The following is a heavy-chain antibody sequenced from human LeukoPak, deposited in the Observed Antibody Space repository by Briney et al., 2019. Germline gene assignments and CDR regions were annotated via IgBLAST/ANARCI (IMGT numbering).Heavy chain of an antibody. J-gene: IGHJ4*02. CDR2: IKQDGSEK. CDR3: ASHENDYYDSSGYYY. CDR1: GSTFSSYW. D-gene: IGHD3-22*01. V-gene: IGHV3-7*01. Sequence: PGGSLRLSCAASGSTFSSYWMSWVRQAPGKGLEWVANIKQDGSEKYYVDSVKGRFTISRDNAKNSLYLQMNSLRAEDTAVYYCASHENDYYDSSGYYYWGQGTLVTVSS.